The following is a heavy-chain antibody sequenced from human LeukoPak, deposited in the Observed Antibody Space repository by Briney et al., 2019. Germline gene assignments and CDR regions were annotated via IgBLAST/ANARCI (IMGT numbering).Heavy chain of an antibody. V-gene: IGHV1-46*01. CDR2: INPSGGST. Sequence: ASVKVSCKASGYTFTSYYMHWVRQAPGQGLEWMGIINPSGGSTSYAQKFQGRVTMTRDMSTSTVYMELSSLRSEDTAVYYCARVGRGEMATIRFDYWGQGTLVTVSS. J-gene: IGHJ4*02. CDR1: GYTFTSYY. D-gene: IGHD5-24*01. CDR3: ARVGRGEMATIRFDY.